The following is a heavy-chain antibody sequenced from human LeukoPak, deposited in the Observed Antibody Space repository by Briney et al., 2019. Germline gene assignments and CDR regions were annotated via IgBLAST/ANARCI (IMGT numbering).Heavy chain of an antibody. D-gene: IGHD1-14*01. Sequence: SETLSLTCTVSGGSVSSGSHYWTWIRQPPGKGLEWIGYVYYSGTTIYNPSLKSRVTISADTAKNQFSLKLSSVTAADTAVYYCARRATGIHALDHWGQGTMVTVSS. CDR2: VYYSGTT. J-gene: IGHJ3*01. V-gene: IGHV4-61*01. CDR1: GGSVSSGSHY. CDR3: ARRATGIHALDH.